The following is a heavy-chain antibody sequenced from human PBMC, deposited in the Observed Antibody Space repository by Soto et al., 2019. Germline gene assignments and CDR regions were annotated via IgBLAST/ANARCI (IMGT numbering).Heavy chain of an antibody. V-gene: IGHV4-34*01. CDR2: INHSGST. CDR3: ARGGLRHFDCYLSRPYFDH. Sequence: XETLSLSCAVYGGSFSGYYWSWIRQPPGKGLEWIGEINHSGSTNYNPSLKSRVTISVDTSKNQFSLKLSSVTAADTAVYYCARGGLRHFDCYLSRPYFDHWGQGTLVTVSS. J-gene: IGHJ4*02. CDR1: GGSFSGYY. D-gene: IGHD3-9*01.